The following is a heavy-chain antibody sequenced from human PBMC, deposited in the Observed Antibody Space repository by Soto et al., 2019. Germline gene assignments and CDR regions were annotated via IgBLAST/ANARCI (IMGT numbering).Heavy chain of an antibody. V-gene: IGHV3-30*18. Sequence: GGSLRLSCAASGFTFSNYGMHWVRQAPGKGLEWVAVIRNDGSNEYYADSVKGRFTISRDNPKHTLYLQMNSLRAEDTAVYYCAKGPAGGDTHRSADYWGQGALVTVS. CDR3: AKGPAGGDTHRSADY. CDR2: IRNDGSNE. CDR1: GFTFSNYG. J-gene: IGHJ4*02. D-gene: IGHD3-16*01.